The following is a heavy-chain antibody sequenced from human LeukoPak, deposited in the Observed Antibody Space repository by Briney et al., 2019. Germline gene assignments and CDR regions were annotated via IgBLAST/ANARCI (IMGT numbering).Heavy chain of an antibody. Sequence: GGSLRLSCAASGLVVSGNYMSWVRQAPGKGLEWVSVLRNDGSTNYADSVKGRFTISRDNSKNTLYLQLNNLRAEDTAVYYCARDPVLRFLEWLSVWGQGTLVTVSS. CDR2: LRNDGST. CDR1: GLVVSGNY. V-gene: IGHV3-66*01. J-gene: IGHJ4*02. D-gene: IGHD3-3*01. CDR3: ARDPVLRFLEWLSV.